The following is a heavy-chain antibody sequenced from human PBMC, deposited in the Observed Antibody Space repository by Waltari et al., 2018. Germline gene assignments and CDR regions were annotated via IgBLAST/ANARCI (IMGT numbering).Heavy chain of an antibody. CDR1: GGSISSSSYY. V-gene: IGHV4-39*07. Sequence: QLQLQESGPGLVKPSETLSLTCTVSGGSISSSSYYWGWTRQPPGKGLEWIGSIYYSGSTYYNPSLKSRVTISVDTSKNQFSLKLSSVTAADTAVYYCARGGGSSPGIDYWGQGTLVTVSS. D-gene: IGHD1-26*01. J-gene: IGHJ4*02. CDR3: ARGGGSSPGIDY. CDR2: IYYSGST.